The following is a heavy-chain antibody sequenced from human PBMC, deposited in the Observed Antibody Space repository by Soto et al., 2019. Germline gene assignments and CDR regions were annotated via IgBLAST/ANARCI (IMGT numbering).Heavy chain of an antibody. V-gene: IGHV4-30-4*01. CDR3: ARARATIAAAAIFDC. CDR2: IYYSGST. Sequence: SETLSLTCTVSGGSISIGDYYWSWIRHPPGKGLEWIGYIYYSGSTYYNPSLKSRVTISVDTSKNQFSLKLSSVTAADTAVYYCARARATIAAAAIFDCWGQGTLVTVSS. CDR1: GGSISIGDYY. J-gene: IGHJ4*02. D-gene: IGHD6-13*01.